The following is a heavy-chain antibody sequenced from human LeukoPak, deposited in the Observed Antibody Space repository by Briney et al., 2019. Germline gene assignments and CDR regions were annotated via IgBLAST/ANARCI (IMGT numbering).Heavy chain of an antibody. CDR2: INPNSGGT. Sequence: GASVKVSCKASGYTFTGYYMHWVRQAPGQGLEWMGWINPNSGGTNYAQKFQGRVTMTRDTSINTAYMELSRLRSDDTAVYYCARDYYGSGSFDYWGQGTLVTVSS. D-gene: IGHD3-10*01. V-gene: IGHV1-2*02. CDR1: GYTFTGYY. CDR3: ARDYYGSGSFDY. J-gene: IGHJ4*02.